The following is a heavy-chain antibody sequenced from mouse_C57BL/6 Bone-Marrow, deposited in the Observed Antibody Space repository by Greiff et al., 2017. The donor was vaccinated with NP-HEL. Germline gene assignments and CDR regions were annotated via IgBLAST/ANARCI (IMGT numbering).Heavy chain of an antibody. J-gene: IGHJ2*01. Sequence: DVQLVESGGGLVKPGGSLKLSCAASGFTFSSYAMSWVRQTPEKRLEWVATISDGGSYTYYPDNVKGRFTISRDNAKNNMYLQMSHLKSEDTAMYYCARETYYYGSLFDYWGQGTTLTVSS. CDR3: ARETYYYGSLFDY. V-gene: IGHV5-4*01. D-gene: IGHD1-1*01. CDR2: ISDGGSYT. CDR1: GFTFSSYA.